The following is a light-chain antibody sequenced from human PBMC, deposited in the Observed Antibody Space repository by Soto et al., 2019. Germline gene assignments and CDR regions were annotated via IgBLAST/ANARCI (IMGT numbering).Light chain of an antibody. V-gene: IGKV3-20*01. CDR2: GSS. Sequence: IVLTQSPGTLSLSLGEGATLSCRASQIVNSNYLVWDQQNPGQAPRLLIYGSSIRATGIPDRFSGSGSGTDFTLTISRLEPEDFAVYYCQQYAGSLSWTFGQGTKVDIK. J-gene: IGKJ1*01. CDR1: QIVNSNY. CDR3: QQYAGSLSWT.